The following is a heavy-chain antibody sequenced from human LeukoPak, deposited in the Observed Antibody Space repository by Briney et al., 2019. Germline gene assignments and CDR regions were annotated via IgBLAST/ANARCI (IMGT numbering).Heavy chain of an antibody. J-gene: IGHJ6*03. D-gene: IGHD1-14*01. CDR1: GGSISSGDYY. V-gene: IGHV4-30-4*08. CDR3: ARNNYYYYYYMDV. Sequence: SQTLSLTCTVSGGSISSGDYYWRWIRQPPGKGLEWIGYIYYSGSTYYNPSLKSRVTISVDTSKNQFSLKLSSVTAADTAVYYCARNNYYYYYYMDVWGKGTTVTVSS. CDR2: IYYSGST.